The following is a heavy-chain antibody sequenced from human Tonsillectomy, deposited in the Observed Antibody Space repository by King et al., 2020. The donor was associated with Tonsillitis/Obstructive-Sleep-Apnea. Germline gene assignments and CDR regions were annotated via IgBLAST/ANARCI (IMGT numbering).Heavy chain of an antibody. V-gene: IGHV4-59*01. J-gene: IGHJ3*02. CDR3: ARDPDRLDAFDI. CDR2: IYYSGST. Sequence: VQLQESGPGLVKPSETLSLTCTVSGGSISSYYWSWIRQPPGKGLEWIGFIYYSGSTNYNPSLKSRVTISVDTSKNQFSLKLSSETAADTAVYYCARDPDRLDAFDIWGQGIMVTVSS. CDR1: GGSISSYY.